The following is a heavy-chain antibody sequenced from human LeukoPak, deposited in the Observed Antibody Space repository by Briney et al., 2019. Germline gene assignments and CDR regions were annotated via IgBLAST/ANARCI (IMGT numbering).Heavy chain of an antibody. V-gene: IGHV1-46*01. D-gene: IGHD2-15*01. J-gene: IGHJ4*02. CDR2: INPSGGST. CDR1: GYTFTSYY. Sequence: GASVKVSCKASGYTFTSYYMHWVRQAPGQGLEWMGIINPSGGSTSYAQKFQGRVTMTRDMSTSTVYMELSSLRSEDTAVYYCARDSPRYCSGGSCYHWYYLDYWGQGTLVTVPS. CDR3: ARDSPRYCSGGSCYHWYYLDY.